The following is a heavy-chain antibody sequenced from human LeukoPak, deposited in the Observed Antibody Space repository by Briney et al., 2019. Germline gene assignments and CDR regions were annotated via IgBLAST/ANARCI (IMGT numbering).Heavy chain of an antibody. D-gene: IGHD3-10*01. CDR2: ISSSGSTI. J-gene: IGHJ4*02. Sequence: GGSLRLSCAASGFTFSSYEMNWVRQAPGKGLEWVSYISSSGSTIYYADSVKGRFTISRDNAKNSLFLQMNSLRAEDSAVYYCAREQTFGEFDSWGQGTLVTVSS. CDR3: AREQTFGEFDS. CDR1: GFTFSSYE. V-gene: IGHV3-48*03.